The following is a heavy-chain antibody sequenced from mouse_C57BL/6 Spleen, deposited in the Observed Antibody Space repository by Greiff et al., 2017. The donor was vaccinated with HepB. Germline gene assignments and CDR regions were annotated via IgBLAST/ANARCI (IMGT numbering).Heavy chain of an antibody. CDR3: ARGRYYYGSSYDWYFDV. CDR1: GYTFTTYP. J-gene: IGHJ1*03. Sequence: VQRVESGAELVKPGASVKMSCKASGYTFTTYPIEWMKQNHGKSLEWIGNFHPYNDDTKYNEKFKGKATLTVEKSSSTVYLELSRLTSDDSAVYYCARGRYYYGSSYDWYFDVWGTGTTVTVSS. CDR2: FHPYNDDT. D-gene: IGHD1-1*01. V-gene: IGHV1-47*01.